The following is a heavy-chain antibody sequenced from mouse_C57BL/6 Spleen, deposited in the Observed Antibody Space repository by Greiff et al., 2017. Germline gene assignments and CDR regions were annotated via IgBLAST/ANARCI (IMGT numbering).Heavy chain of an antibody. J-gene: IGHJ4*01. CDR2: INPNNGGT. CDR3: ARGDYYGMDAMDY. Sequence: EVQLQQSGPELVKPGASVKISCKASGYTFTDYYMNWVKQSHGKSLEWIGDINPNNGGTSYNQKFKGKATLTVDKSSSTAYMELRSLTSEDSAVYYCARGDYYGMDAMDYWGQGTSVTVSS. D-gene: IGHD1-1*01. V-gene: IGHV1-26*01. CDR1: GYTFTDYY.